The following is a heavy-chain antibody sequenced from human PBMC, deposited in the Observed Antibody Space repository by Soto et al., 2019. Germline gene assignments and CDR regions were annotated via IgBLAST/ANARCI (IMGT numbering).Heavy chain of an antibody. CDR1: GGSFSGYS. Sequence: QVQLQQWGAGLLKPSETLSLTCAVYGGSFSGYSWTWIRQPPGPGLEWIGEINHTGSPNSNPSLKSRVTISVDTSKNPFSLKLTSVTSDYTAVYYCARDKITGLVDYWGQGTLVTVSS. CDR3: ARDKITGLVDY. J-gene: IGHJ4*02. V-gene: IGHV4-34*01. D-gene: IGHD2-8*02. CDR2: INHTGSP.